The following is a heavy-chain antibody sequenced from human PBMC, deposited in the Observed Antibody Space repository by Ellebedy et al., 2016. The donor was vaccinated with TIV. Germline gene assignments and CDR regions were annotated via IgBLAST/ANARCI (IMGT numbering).Heavy chain of an antibody. CDR3: GGRWI. V-gene: IGHV4-39*07. J-gene: IGHJ3*02. Sequence: SETLSLTCAVYNESFTFSGRYWAWIRQPPGKGLEWIGSIYYTGTTYYNPYLRSRVTISVDTSTNQFYLDLRSVTAADTAVYYCGGRWIWGQGTMVTVSS. D-gene: IGHD4-23*01. CDR1: NESFTFSGRY. CDR2: IYYTGTT.